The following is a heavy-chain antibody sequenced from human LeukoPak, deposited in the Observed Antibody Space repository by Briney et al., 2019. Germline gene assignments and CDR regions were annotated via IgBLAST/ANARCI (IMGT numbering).Heavy chain of an antibody. CDR1: GGSISVYY. V-gene: IGHV4-59*08. CDR2: IYYSGTT. Sequence: SETLSLTCSVSGGSISVYYWSWIRQPPGKGLEWIGYIYYSGTTNYHPSLKSRVTISVDTSKNQFSLKPSSVTAADTAVYYCARLPVVGAAAYYYGMDVWGQGTTVTVSS. CDR3: ARLPVVGAAAYYYGMDV. D-gene: IGHD1-26*01. J-gene: IGHJ6*02.